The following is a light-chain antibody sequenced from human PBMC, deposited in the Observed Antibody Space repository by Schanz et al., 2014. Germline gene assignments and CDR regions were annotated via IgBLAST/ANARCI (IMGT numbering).Light chain of an antibody. J-gene: IGKJ2*01. V-gene: IGKV3-20*01. Sequence: EIVLTQSPVTLSLSPGERATLSCRASQSVHINYLAWHQQKPGQAPRLLIYGASSRATGIPDRFSGSGSGTDFTLTISRLEPEDFAVYYCQQYFASPYTFGQGTKLEIK. CDR3: QQYFASPYT. CDR2: GAS. CDR1: QSVHINY.